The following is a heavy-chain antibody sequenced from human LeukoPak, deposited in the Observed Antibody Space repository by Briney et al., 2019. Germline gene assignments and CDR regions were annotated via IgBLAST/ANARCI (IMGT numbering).Heavy chain of an antibody. CDR3: ARGEASAQGYYYYMDV. Sequence: SVKVSCKASGGTFSSYAISWVRQAPGQGLEWMGGIIPIFGTANYAQKFQGRVTITTDESTSTAYMELSSLRSEDTAVYYCARGEASAQGYYYYMDVWGKGTTVTVSS. CDR2: IIPIFGTA. CDR1: GGTFSSYA. V-gene: IGHV1-69*05. J-gene: IGHJ6*03.